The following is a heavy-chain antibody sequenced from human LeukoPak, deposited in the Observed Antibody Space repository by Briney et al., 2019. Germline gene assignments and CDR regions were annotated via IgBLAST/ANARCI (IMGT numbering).Heavy chain of an antibody. V-gene: IGHV4-34*01. CDR2: INHSGST. Sequence: ASETLSLTCAVYGGSFSGYYWSWIRQPPGKGLEWIGEINHSGSTNHNPSLKSRVTISVDTSKNQFSLKLSSVTAADTAVYYCATHYSSSWQNNWFDPWGQGTLVTVSS. J-gene: IGHJ5*02. CDR1: GGSFSGYY. D-gene: IGHD6-13*01. CDR3: ATHYSSSWQNNWFDP.